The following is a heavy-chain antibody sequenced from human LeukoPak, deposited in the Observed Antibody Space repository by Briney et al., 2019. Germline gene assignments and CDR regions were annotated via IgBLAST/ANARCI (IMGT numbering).Heavy chain of an antibody. J-gene: IGHJ6*03. CDR1: GYTFTDYY. D-gene: IGHD3-10*01. Sequence: ASVKVSCKASGYTFTDYYMHWVRQAPGRGLEWMGWINPNSGGTDYAQKFQGRVTMTRDTSTSTAYMELSRLRSDDTAVYHCARGHGSYYYYMDVWGKGTTVTVSS. V-gene: IGHV1-2*02. CDR3: ARGHGSYYYYMDV. CDR2: INPNSGGT.